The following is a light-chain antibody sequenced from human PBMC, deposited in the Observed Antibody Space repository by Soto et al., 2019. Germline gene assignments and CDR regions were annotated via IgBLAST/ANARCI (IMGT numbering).Light chain of an antibody. CDR1: QSVSSIY. CDR2: GAS. V-gene: IGKV3-20*01. CDR3: QQYGTSPPET. Sequence: EIVLTQSPGTLSLSPGERATLSCRASQSVSSIYLAWYQQKPGQAPRLLIYGASSRATGIPDRFSGSGSGTDFTLTISRLEPEDFAVYYCQQYGTSPPETFGPGTKVDIK. J-gene: IGKJ3*01.